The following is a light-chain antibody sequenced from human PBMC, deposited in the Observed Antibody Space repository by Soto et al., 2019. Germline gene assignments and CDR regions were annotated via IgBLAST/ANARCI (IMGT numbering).Light chain of an antibody. CDR2: KVS. Sequence: DVVLTQYPLSLPVTLRQPASIPCTSTQSLVYSDGNIYLNWFQQRPGQSPRRLFYKVSTRDSGVPDRFRGRGSGTDFTLKISRVEVEDVGVYHGTKGTPGLPITFAQGPRLEIK. J-gene: IGKJ5*01. CDR3: TKGTPGLPIT. CDR1: QSLVYSDGNIY. V-gene: IGKV2-30*01.